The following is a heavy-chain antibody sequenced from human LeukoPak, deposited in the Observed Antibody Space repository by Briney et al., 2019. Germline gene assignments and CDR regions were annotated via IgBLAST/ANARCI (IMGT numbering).Heavy chain of an antibody. D-gene: IGHD4-17*01. CDR1: GGSFSGYY. V-gene: IGHV4-34*01. J-gene: IGHJ3*02. CDR3: ARTTTVTTSAFDI. Sequence: SETLSLTCAVYGGSFSGYYWIWNRQPPGKGLEWIGEINHSGSTNYNPSLKSRVTISVDTSKNQFSLKLSSVTAADTAVYYCARTTTVTTSAFDIWGQGTMVTVSS. CDR2: INHSGST.